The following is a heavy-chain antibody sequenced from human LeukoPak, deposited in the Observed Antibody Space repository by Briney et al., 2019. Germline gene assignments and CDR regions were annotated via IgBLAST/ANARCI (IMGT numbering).Heavy chain of an antibody. J-gene: IGHJ4*02. CDR2: ISESGGTT. D-gene: IGHD5-12*01. Sequence: GGPLRLSCAASGFRFRNYAMSWVRQAPGKGLEWASAISESGGTTYYADSVKGRFTISRDNSKNTLYLQMSSLRDEDKAVYYCAKGEFSSGASIFDYWGRGPLVPVSS. V-gene: IGHV3-23*01. CDR3: AKGEFSSGASIFDY. CDR1: GFRFRNYA.